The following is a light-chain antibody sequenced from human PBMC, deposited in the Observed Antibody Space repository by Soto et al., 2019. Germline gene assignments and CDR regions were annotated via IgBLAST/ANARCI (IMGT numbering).Light chain of an antibody. CDR3: QQYGISPST. Sequence: EIVLTQSPGTLSLSPGERATLSCRASQSVSSSLAWYQQKPGQAPRLLIYGTSSRATAIPDRFSGSGSGADFTLTISRLEPEDFALYYCQQYGISPSTFGPGT. V-gene: IGKV3-20*01. J-gene: IGKJ1*01. CDR2: GTS. CDR1: QSVSSS.